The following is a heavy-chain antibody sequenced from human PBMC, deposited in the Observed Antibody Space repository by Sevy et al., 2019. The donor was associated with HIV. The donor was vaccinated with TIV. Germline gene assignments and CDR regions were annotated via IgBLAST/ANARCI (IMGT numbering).Heavy chain of an antibody. CDR1: GYTLTSHY. CDR3: ASLAAASGLDYMDV. V-gene: IGHV1-46*01. J-gene: IGHJ6*03. D-gene: IGHD6-13*01. Sequence: ASVKVSCKASGYTLTSHYMHWVRQAPGQGLEWVGISNPSGGYTRYAQKFQGRVIMTRDTSTSTAYMELSSLRSDDTAVYYCASLAAASGLDYMDVWGKGTTVTVSS. CDR2: SNPSGGYT.